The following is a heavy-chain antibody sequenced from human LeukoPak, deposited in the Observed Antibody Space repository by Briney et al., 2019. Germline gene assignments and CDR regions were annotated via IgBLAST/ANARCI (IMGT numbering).Heavy chain of an antibody. Sequence: PSETLSLTCTVSGDSIRSYYWNWIRRPPGKGLEWLGYIYYTGSTSYNPSLKSRVTISLDTSKSQFSLRLPSVTAADTAVYYCASHGSSGHDPLTWGQGTLVTVSS. CDR2: IYYTGST. CDR1: GDSIRSYY. CDR3: ASHGSSGHDPLT. D-gene: IGHD5-12*01. J-gene: IGHJ4*01. V-gene: IGHV4-59*08.